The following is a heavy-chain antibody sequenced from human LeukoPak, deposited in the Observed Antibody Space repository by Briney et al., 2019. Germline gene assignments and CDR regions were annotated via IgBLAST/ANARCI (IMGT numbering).Heavy chain of an antibody. D-gene: IGHD3-9*01. J-gene: IGHJ5*02. CDR2: IYHSGST. CDR3: ARGGYDILTGYANNWFDP. CDR1: GGSISSGGYS. V-gene: IGHV4-30-2*01. Sequence: SETLSLTCAVSGGSISSGGYSWSWIRQPPGKGLEWIGYIYHSGSTYYNPSLRSRVTISVDRSKNQFSLKLSSVTAADTAVYYCARGGYDILTGYANNWFDPWGQGTLVTVSS.